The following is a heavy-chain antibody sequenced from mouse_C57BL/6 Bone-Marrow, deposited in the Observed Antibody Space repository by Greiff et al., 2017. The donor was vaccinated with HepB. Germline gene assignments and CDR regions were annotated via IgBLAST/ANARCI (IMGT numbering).Heavy chain of an antibody. Sequence: QVQLQQPGAELVKPGASVKMSCKASGYTFTSYWITWVKQRPGQGLEWIGDIYPGSGSTNYNEKFKSKATLTVDTSSSTAYMQLSSLTSEDSAVYYCARSRKSLYGSSFDYWGQGTTLTVSS. V-gene: IGHV1-55*01. CDR3: ARSRKSLYGSSFDY. CDR1: GYTFTSYW. D-gene: IGHD1-1*01. CDR2: IYPGSGST. J-gene: IGHJ2*01.